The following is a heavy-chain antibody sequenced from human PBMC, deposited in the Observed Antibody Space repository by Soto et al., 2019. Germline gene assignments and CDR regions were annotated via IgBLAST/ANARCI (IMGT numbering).Heavy chain of an antibody. CDR1: GFSFSSYA. D-gene: IGHD1-26*01. CDR3: AKVAGVETGGTVGGLDP. Sequence: PGGSLRLSCQASGFSFSSYAMHWVRQAPGKGLEWVGVISYDGSHTFYGQSVKGRFTITRDNSKNTLYLQMPNLTTDDTGVYYCAKVAGVETGGTVGGLDPWGQGTLVTVSS. CDR2: ISYDGSHT. V-gene: IGHV3-30*18. J-gene: IGHJ5*02.